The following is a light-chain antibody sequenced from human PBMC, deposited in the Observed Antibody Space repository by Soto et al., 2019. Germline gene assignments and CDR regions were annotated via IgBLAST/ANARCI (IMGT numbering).Light chain of an antibody. V-gene: IGKV3-15*01. CDR1: QSVSSN. CDR3: QQYNNWPPLT. J-gene: IGKJ4*01. CDR2: CAS. Sequence: EIVMTQSPATLSVSPGERATLSCRASQSVSSNLAWYQQKPGQAPRLLIYCASTRATGIPARFSGSGSGTEFTLTISSRQSEDFAAYYCQQYNNWPPLTFGGGTKVEIK.